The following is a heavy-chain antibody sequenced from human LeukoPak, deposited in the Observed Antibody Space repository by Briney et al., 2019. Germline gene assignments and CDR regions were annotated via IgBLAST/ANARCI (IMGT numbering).Heavy chain of an antibody. CDR1: GFXFSNFA. Sequence: GGSLRLSCAASGFXFSNFAIHWVRQAPGKGLQWVAAISFCGSNKYYADSVKGRFSISRDNSKDTLHLQMSSLRDEDTAVYFCAVVSESGWYYFDYWGQGTLVTVSS. CDR3: AVVSESGWYYFDY. D-gene: IGHD6-19*01. J-gene: IGHJ4*02. V-gene: IGHV3-30*03. CDR2: ISFCGSNK.